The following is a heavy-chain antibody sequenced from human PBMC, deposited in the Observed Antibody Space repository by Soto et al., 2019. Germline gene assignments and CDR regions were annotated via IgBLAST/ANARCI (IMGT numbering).Heavy chain of an antibody. CDR3: ATRNDIVATIKAFDP. CDR2: FDPEDGET. D-gene: IGHD5-12*01. V-gene: IGHV1-24*01. J-gene: IGHJ5*02. CDR1: GYTLTELS. Sequence: ASVKVSCKVSGYTLTELSMHWVRQAPGKGLEWMGGFDPEDGETIYAQKFQGRVTMTEDTSTDTAYMELSSLRSEDTAVYYCATRNDIVATIKAFDPWGQGTLVTVSS.